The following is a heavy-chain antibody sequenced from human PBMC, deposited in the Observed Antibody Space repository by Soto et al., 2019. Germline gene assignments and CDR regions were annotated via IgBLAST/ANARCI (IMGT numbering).Heavy chain of an antibody. CDR1: GFTFSSYW. CDR2: INSDGSST. CDR3: ARGGYYDFWSGYYRLTPGMDV. J-gene: IGHJ6*02. Sequence: GGSLRLSCAASGFTFSSYWMHWVRQAPGKGLVWVSRINSDGSSTSYADSVKGRFTISRDNAKNTLYLQMNSLRAEDTAVYYCARGGYYDFWSGYYRLTPGMDVWGQGTTVTVSS. V-gene: IGHV3-74*01. D-gene: IGHD3-3*01.